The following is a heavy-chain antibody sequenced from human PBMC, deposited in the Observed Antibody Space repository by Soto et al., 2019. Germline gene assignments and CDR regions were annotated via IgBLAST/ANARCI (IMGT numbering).Heavy chain of an antibody. Sequence: SETLSLTCAVYGGSFSGYYWSWIRQPPGKGLEWIGEINHSGSTNYNPSLKSRVTISVDTSKNQFSLKLSSVTAADTAVYYCARIDPPLLAAENYYYKDVWSKGTTVTVSS. J-gene: IGHJ6*03. V-gene: IGHV4-34*01. CDR3: ARIDPPLLAAENYYYKDV. CDR1: GGSFSGYY. CDR2: INHSGST. D-gene: IGHD2-2*01.